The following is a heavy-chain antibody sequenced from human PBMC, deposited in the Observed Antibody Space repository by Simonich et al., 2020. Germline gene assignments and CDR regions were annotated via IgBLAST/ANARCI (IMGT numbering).Heavy chain of an antibody. CDR3: ARSTTGTTAFDI. V-gene: IGHV1-18*01. J-gene: IGHJ3*02. Sequence: QVQLVQSGAEVKKPGASVKVSCQASGYTFTSYGISGVRQAPGQGLEWMGWISAYNGNKNDAQKPQGRGTMTTDTSTSTAYMELRSLRSDDTAVYYCARSTTGTTAFDIWGQGTMVTVSS. CDR1: GYTFTSYG. D-gene: IGHD1-1*01. CDR2: ISAYNGNK.